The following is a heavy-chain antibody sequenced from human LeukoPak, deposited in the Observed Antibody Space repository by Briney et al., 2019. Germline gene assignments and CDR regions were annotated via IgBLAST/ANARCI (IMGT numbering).Heavy chain of an antibody. D-gene: IGHD3-22*01. CDR2: ISYDGSNK. J-gene: IGHJ4*02. V-gene: IGHV3-30*04. CDR1: GFTFSSYA. Sequence: GGSLRLSCAASGFTFSSYAMHWVRQAPGKGLEWVAVISYDGSNKYYADSVKGRFTISRDNSKNTLYLQMNSLRAEDTAVYYCAREGGHYYDSSGYSYYFDYWGQGTLVTVSS. CDR3: AREGGHYYDSSGYSYYFDY.